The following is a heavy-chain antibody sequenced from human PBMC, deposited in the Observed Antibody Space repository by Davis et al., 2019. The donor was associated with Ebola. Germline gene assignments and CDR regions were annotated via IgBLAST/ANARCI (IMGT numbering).Heavy chain of an antibody. D-gene: IGHD5-12*01. V-gene: IGHV4-59*08. CDR2: IYYSGST. CDR1: GGSISSYY. CDR3: ARKIVATIRFFDY. Sequence: SETLSLTCTVSGGSISSYYWSWIRQPPGKGLKWIGYIYYSGSTNYNPSLKSRVTISVDTSKNQFSLKLSSVTAADTAVYYCARKIVATIRFFDYWGQGTLVTVSS. J-gene: IGHJ4*02.